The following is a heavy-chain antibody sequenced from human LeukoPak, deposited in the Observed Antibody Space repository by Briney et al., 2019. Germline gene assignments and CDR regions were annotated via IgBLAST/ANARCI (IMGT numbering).Heavy chain of an antibody. Sequence: PGGSLRLSCAASGFIFTNAWMSWVRQAPGKGLEWIGRIKRKTDGGTTDYAAPVEGRFTISRDDSKNTLYLQMNSLKSEDTAVYYFTTRATSNRNYWGQGTLVTVSS. CDR2: IKRKTDGGTT. D-gene: IGHD6-13*01. J-gene: IGHJ4*02. V-gene: IGHV3-15*01. CDR1: GFIFTNAW. CDR3: TTRATSNRNY.